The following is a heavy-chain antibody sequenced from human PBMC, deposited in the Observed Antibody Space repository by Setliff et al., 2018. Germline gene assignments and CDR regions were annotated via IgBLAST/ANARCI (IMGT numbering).Heavy chain of an antibody. CDR1: GFTFSTYW. Sequence: GGSLRLSCAASGFTFSTYWMSWVRRAPGKGLEWVANIKQDGSEKYYVDSVKGRFTISRDNAKNSLYLQMNSLRVDDTAVYYCSSYLVSWGQGALVTVSS. V-gene: IGHV3-7*01. CDR3: SSYLVS. J-gene: IGHJ4*02. D-gene: IGHD2-21*01. CDR2: IKQDGSEK.